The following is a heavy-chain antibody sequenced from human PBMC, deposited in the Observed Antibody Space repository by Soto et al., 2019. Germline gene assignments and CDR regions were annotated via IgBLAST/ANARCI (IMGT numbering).Heavy chain of an antibody. Sequence: PSQTLSLTCAISGDSVSSNSAAWNWIRQSPSRGLEWLGRTYYRSKWYNDYAVSVKSRITINPDTSKNQFSLQLNPVTPEDTAVYYCARDEIVVPFYYYYGMDVWGQGTTVTVSS. J-gene: IGHJ6*02. CDR1: GDSVSSNSAA. V-gene: IGHV6-1*01. CDR3: ARDEIVVPFYYYYGMDV. CDR2: TYYRSKWYN. D-gene: IGHD1-26*01.